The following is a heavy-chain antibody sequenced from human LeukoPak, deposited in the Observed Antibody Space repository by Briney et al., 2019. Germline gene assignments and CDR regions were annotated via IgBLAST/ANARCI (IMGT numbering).Heavy chain of an antibody. D-gene: IGHD3-9*01. CDR3: ARGARAYDILTGYLALYYFDY. CDR1: GYTFTGCY. Sequence: ASVKVSCKASGYTFTGCYMHWVRQAPGQGLEWMGWINPNSGGTNYAQKFQGWVTMARDTSISTAYMELSRLRSDDTAVYYCARGARAYDILTGYLALYYFDYWGQGTLVTVSS. V-gene: IGHV1-2*04. CDR2: INPNSGGT. J-gene: IGHJ4*02.